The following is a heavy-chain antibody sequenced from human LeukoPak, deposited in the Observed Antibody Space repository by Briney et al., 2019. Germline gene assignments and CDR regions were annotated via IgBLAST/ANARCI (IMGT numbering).Heavy chain of an antibody. V-gene: IGHV3-7*01. D-gene: IGHD3-10*01. J-gene: IGHJ5*02. CDR3: AARESAMARSP. Sequence: GGSLRLSCAAVAFIFSDDWMNWVRQVRGKWLEWVANIKEGGSREDYVDSVRGRFTMSRDSTRNSLYLHMNSLRAEYMSLCYCAARESAMARSPWGQGTMVTVSS. CDR1: AFIFSDDW. CDR2: IKEGGSRE.